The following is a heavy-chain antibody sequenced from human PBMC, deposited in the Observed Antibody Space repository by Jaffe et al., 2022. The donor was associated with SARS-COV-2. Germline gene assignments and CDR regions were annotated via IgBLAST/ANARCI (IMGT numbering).Heavy chain of an antibody. D-gene: IGHD5-18*01. CDR3: AKCWMEVWSLHS. CDR1: RFTFSSYA. J-gene: IGHJ4*02. V-gene: IGHV3-23*01. Sequence: EVQLLESGGGLVQPGGSLRLSCAASRFTFSSYAMSWVRQAPGKGLEWVSAISGSGGSAYYADSVKGRFTISRDNSKNTLYLQMNSLRAEDTAVYYCAKCWMEVWSLHSWGQGTLVTVSS. CDR2: ISGSGGSA.